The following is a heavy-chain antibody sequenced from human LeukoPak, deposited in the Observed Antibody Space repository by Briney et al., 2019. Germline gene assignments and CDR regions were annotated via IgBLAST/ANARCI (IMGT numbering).Heavy chain of an antibody. J-gene: IGHJ4*02. Sequence: SETLSLTCAGYGGSFSGYYWSWIRQPPGKGLEWIGEINHSGSTNYNPSLKSRVTISVDTSKNQFSLKLSSVTAADTAVYYCARRPGWRYDSSGYRGPPPPFYFDYWGQGTLVTVSS. CDR2: INHSGST. CDR3: ARRPGWRYDSSGYRGPPPPFYFDY. V-gene: IGHV4-34*01. CDR1: GGSFSGYY. D-gene: IGHD3-22*01.